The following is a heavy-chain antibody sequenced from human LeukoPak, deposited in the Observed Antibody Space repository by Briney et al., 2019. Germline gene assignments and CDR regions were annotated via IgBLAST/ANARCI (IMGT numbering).Heavy chain of an antibody. V-gene: IGHV3-53*01. CDR2: IYSGGGT. CDR3: ARGGPAYGGNHNWFDP. J-gene: IGHJ5*02. Sequence: PGGSLRLSCAASGFPLNAEYMSWVRQAPGRGLEWVSVIYSGGGTYYANSVKGRFTISRDTSKNTLFLQLSSPRAEDTAMYHCARGGPAYGGNHNWFDPWGQGTLVTVSS. CDR1: GFPLNAEY. D-gene: IGHD4-23*01.